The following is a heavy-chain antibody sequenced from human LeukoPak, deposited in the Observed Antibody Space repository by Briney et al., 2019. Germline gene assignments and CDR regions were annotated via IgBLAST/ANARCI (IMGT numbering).Heavy chain of an antibody. CDR1: GFTFSSYW. CDR3: AREYYDSSGYLYD. Sequence: PGGSLRLSCAASGFTFSSYWMSWVRQAPAKGLEWVANIRQDGSEKYYVDSVKGRFTISRDNAKNSLYLQMNSLRAEDTAVYYCAREYYDSSGYLYDWGQGTLVTVSS. D-gene: IGHD3-22*01. CDR2: IRQDGSEK. V-gene: IGHV3-7*01. J-gene: IGHJ4*02.